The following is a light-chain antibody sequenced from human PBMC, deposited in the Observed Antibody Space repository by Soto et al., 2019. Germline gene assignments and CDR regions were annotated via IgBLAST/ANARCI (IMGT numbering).Light chain of an antibody. CDR3: QHYTNWPLT. CDR2: DAS. Sequence: EIVMTQSPVTLSLSPGDTATLSCRASHDVTRRLAWYQVKHGQAPRLLIYDASTRATALPARFSGTGSGTEFTLTISSRQSEDFAVYYCQHYTNWPLTFGGGTKVEI. V-gene: IGKV3-15*01. J-gene: IGKJ4*01. CDR1: HDVTRR.